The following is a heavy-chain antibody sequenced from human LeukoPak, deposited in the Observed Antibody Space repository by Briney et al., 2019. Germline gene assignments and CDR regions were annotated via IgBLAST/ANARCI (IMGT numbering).Heavy chain of an antibody. D-gene: IGHD2-2*01. CDR1: GFTFSDYY. Sequence: GGSLRLSCAASGFTFSDYYMSWIRQAPGKGLEWVSYISSSGSTIYYADSVKGRFTISRDNAKNSLYLQMNSLRAEGTAVYYCARDEWDVAVPAAMDYYYGMDVWGQGTTVTVSS. J-gene: IGHJ6*02. V-gene: IGHV3-11*01. CDR3: ARDEWDVAVPAAMDYYYGMDV. CDR2: ISSSGSTI.